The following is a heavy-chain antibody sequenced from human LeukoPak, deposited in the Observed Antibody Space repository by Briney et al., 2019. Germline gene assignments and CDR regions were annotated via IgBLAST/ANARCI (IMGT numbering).Heavy chain of an antibody. V-gene: IGHV3-33*01. CDR2: IWYDGSNK. CDR3: AREGSSGKYFQH. J-gene: IGHJ1*01. Sequence: GGSLRPSCAAPGFTFSSYGMHWVRKAPGKGLEWVAVIWYDGSNKYYADSVKGRFTISRDDSKNTLYLQMNSLRAEDTAVYYCAREGSSGKYFQHWGQGTLVTVSS. CDR1: GFTFSSYG. D-gene: IGHD6-19*01.